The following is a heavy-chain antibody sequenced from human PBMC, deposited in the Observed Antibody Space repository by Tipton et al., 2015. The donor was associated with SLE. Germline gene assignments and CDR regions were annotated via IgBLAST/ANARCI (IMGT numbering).Heavy chain of an antibody. CDR1: GFTFSSYA. Sequence: SLRLSCAASGFTFSSYAMHWVRQAPGKGLEWVAVISYDGSNKYYADSVKGRFTISRGNSKNTLYLQMNSLRAEDTAVYYCARGVGTGIYYYYMDVWGKGTTVTVSS. D-gene: IGHD1-14*01. CDR3: ARGVGTGIYYYYMDV. V-gene: IGHV3-30*04. J-gene: IGHJ6*03. CDR2: ISYDGSNK.